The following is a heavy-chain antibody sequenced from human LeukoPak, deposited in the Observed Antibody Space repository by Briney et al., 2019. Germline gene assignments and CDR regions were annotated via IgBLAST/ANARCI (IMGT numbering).Heavy chain of an antibody. CDR1: GYSFTSYW. D-gene: IGHD6-13*01. J-gene: IGHJ4*02. CDR3: ARLGYSSSWFLDF. Sequence: GESLKISCKGSGYSFTSYWISWVRQMPGKGLDWMGRIDPSDSYPNYSPSFQGHVTMSVDKSINTAYLQWSSLKASDTAMYYCARLGYSSSWFLDFWGPGTLVTVSS. CDR2: IDPSDSYP. V-gene: IGHV5-10-1*01.